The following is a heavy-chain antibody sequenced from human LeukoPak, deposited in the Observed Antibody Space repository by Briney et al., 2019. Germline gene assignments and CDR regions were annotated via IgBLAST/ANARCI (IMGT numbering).Heavy chain of an antibody. Sequence: GGSLRLSCAASGFTFSSYNMNWVRQAPGKGPEWVSSITSSSSYIYYADSVKGRFTISRDNAKNSLYLQMNSLRAEDTAVYYCARSHARSDAFDIWGQGTMVTVSS. CDR1: GFTFSSYN. V-gene: IGHV3-21*01. CDR2: ITSSSSYI. CDR3: ARSHARSDAFDI. J-gene: IGHJ3*02.